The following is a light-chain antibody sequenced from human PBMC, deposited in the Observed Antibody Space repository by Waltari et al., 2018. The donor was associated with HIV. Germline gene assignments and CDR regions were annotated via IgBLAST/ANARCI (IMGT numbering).Light chain of an antibody. J-gene: IGLJ1*01. V-gene: IGLV2-23*02. CDR2: EVN. CDR1: SSDVGSYNL. CDR3: CSYAGSSSYV. Sequence: QSALTQPASVSGSPGQSITNSCTGTSSDVGSYNLVSWYQKHPGKAPKLRIYEVNKRPSGVSNRFSGSKSGNTASLTISGLQAEDEADYYCCSYAGSSSYVFGSGTKVTVL.